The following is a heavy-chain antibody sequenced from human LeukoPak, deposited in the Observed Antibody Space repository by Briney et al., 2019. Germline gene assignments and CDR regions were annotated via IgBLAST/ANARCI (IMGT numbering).Heavy chain of an antibody. CDR1: GGSISSGGYY. CDR2: INHTGRT. V-gene: IGHV4-39*07. D-gene: IGHD4-17*01. Sequence: SETLSLTCTVSGGSISSGGYYWSWIRQPPGKGLEWIGEINHTGRTNYKPSLKSRVTISVDSPKNQFSLKLTSVTAADTAVYYCARVDYGDYSRHFDYWGQGTLVTVSS. J-gene: IGHJ4*02. CDR3: ARVDYGDYSRHFDY.